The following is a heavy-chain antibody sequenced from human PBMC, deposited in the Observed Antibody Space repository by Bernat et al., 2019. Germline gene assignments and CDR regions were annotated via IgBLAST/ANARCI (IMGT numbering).Heavy chain of an antibody. CDR3: ARADGSYSVFDY. CDR1: GGSIGSYY. J-gene: IGHJ4*02. V-gene: IGHV4-59*08. D-gene: IGHD1-26*01. CDR2: IYDSGNT. Sequence: QVRLQESGPGLVRPSETLSLTCTVSGGSIGSYYWTWIRQPPGKGLEWIGYIYDSGNTNYNPSLKSRVTISVDASKNQISLQLNSVTAADTAVYYCARADGSYSVFDYWGQGTLVTVSS.